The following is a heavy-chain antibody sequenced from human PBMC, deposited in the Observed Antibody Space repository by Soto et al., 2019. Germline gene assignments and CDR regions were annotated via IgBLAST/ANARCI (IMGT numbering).Heavy chain of an antibody. CDR3: ARESAYGDYAFSY. Sequence: VGSLRLSCAASGFTFSSYSMNWVRQAPGKGLEWVSSISSSSSYIYYADSVKGRFTISRDNAKNSLYLQMNSLRAEDTAVYYCARESAYGDYAFSYWGQGTLVTVSS. CDR2: ISSSSSYI. D-gene: IGHD4-17*01. V-gene: IGHV3-21*01. J-gene: IGHJ4*02. CDR1: GFTFSSYS.